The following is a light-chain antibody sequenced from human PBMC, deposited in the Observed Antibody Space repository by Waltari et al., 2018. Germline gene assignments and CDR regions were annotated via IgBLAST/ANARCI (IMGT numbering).Light chain of an antibody. CDR2: GVS. J-gene: IGKJ4*01. CDR1: QSISNW. CDR3: QQVNSFPAT. Sequence: DIQMTQSPSSVSAFVGDRVTITWRASQSISNWLAWYQQKPGKAPKLLIYGVSDLHSGVPSRFSGRGAGTDFTLTISSLQAEDFATYYCQQVNSFPATFGGGTTVEIK. V-gene: IGKV1-12*01.